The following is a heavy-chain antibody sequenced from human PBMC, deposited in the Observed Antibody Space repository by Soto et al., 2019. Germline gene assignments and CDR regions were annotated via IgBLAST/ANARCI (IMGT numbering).Heavy chain of an antibody. CDR3: ARSPDDYYDSSGYPYYFDY. D-gene: IGHD3-22*01. CDR1: GGSVSSSTYY. J-gene: IGHJ4*02. Sequence: QVQLQEWGPGLVKPSETLSLTCTVSGGSVSSSTYYWSWIRQPPEKGLEWIGYISDSGSTNYSPSFKSRVTISLDTSKNQFSLELSSMTAADTAVYYCARSPDDYYDSSGYPYYFDYWGQGILVTVSS. V-gene: IGHV4-61*01. CDR2: ISDSGST.